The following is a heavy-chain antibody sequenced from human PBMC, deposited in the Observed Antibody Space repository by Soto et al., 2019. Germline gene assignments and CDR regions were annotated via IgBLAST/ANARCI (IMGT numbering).Heavy chain of an antibody. CDR2: INPSGGST. CDR1: GYTFTSYY. V-gene: IGHV1-46*01. D-gene: IGHD6-6*01. CDR3: ARDLDIAARPGVEYYYYGMDV. J-gene: IGHJ6*02. Sequence: GASVKVSCKASGYTFTSYYMHWVRQAPGQGLEWMGIINPSGGSTSYAQKFQGRVTMTRDTSTSTAYMELSSLRSEDTAVYYCARDLDIAARPGVEYYYYGMDVWGQGTTVTVSS.